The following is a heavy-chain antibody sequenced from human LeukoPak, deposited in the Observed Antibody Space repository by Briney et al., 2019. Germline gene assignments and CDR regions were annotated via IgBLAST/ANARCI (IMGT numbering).Heavy chain of an antibody. J-gene: IGHJ5*02. Sequence: ASVKVSCKASGYTFTSYDINWVRQATGQGLEWMGWMNPNSGNTGYAQKFQGRVTMTRNPSISKAYMELSSLRSEDTDVYYCARSSIRGDTIFGVVGGYNWFDPWGQGTLVTVSS. CDR2: MNPNSGNT. CDR1: GYTFTSYD. V-gene: IGHV1-8*01. D-gene: IGHD3-3*01. CDR3: ARSSIRGDTIFGVVGGYNWFDP.